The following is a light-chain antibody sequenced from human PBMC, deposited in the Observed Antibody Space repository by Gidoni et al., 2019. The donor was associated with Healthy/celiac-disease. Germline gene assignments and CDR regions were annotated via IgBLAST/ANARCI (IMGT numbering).Light chain of an antibody. CDR2: AAS. V-gene: IGKV1-39*01. J-gene: IGKJ3*01. Sequence: DIQMTQSPSSLSASVGDRVTTTCRASQSISSYLNWYQQKPGKATKPLIYAASSMQSGVPSRFSGSGSGTDFTLTISSLQPEDFATYYCQQSYSTPFTFXPXTKVDIK. CDR3: QQSYSTPFT. CDR1: QSISSY.